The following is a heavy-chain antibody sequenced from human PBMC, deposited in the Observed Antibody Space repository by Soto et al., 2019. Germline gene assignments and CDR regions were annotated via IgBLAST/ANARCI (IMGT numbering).Heavy chain of an antibody. CDR2: INHSGST. CDR3: ARGPWFGESYYYYYGMAV. CDR1: GGSFSGYY. V-gene: IGHV4-34*01. Sequence: TSETLSLTCAVYGGSFSGYYWSWIRQPPGKGLEWIGEINHSGSTNYNPSLKSRVTISVDTSKNQFSLKLSSVTAADTAVYYCARGPWFGESYYYYYGMAVWGQGTTVTVSS. D-gene: IGHD3-10*01. J-gene: IGHJ6*02.